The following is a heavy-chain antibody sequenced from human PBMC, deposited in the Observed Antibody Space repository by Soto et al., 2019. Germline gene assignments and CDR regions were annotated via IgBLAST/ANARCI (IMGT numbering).Heavy chain of an antibody. D-gene: IGHD1-7*01. CDR3: ARIRNYLNWFDP. V-gene: IGHV3-33*01. CDR1: GFTFSSYG. Sequence: SPRLSCAASGFTFSSYGMHWVRQAPGKGLEWVAVIWYDGSNKYYADSVKGRFTISRDNSKNTLYLQMNSLRAEDTAVYYCARIRNYLNWFDPWGQGTLVTVSS. J-gene: IGHJ5*02. CDR2: IWYDGSNK.